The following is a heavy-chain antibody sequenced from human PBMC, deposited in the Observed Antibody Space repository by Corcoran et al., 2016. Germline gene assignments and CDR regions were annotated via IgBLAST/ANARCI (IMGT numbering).Heavy chain of an antibody. V-gene: IGHV4-59*01. CDR2: IYYSGST. Sequence: QVQLQESGPGLVKPSETLSLTCTVSGGSISSYYWSWIRQPPGKGLEWIGYIYYSGSTNYNPSLKSRVTISVDTSKNQFSLKLSSVTAADTAVYYCARGRGGDSGYYFPDWFDPWGQGTLVTVSS. D-gene: IGHD5-12*01. CDR3: ARGRGGDSGYYFPDWFDP. J-gene: IGHJ5*02. CDR1: GGSISSYY.